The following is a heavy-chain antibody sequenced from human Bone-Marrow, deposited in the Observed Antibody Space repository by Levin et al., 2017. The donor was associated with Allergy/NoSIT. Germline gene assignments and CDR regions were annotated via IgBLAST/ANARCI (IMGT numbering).Heavy chain of an antibody. CDR2: IRGDDGRA. D-gene: IGHD3-10*01. V-gene: IGHV3-23*01. CDR3: AADIRSGSYYPKLGY. CDR1: GLTFSNNA. J-gene: IGHJ4*02. Sequence: PGESLKISCAASGLTFSNNAMSWVRQAPGKGLQWVSSIRGDDGRAYYADSVRGRFSIFRDDARDTLYLQMNNLGADDTAVYYCAADIRSGSYYPKLGYWGQGTLVTVSS.